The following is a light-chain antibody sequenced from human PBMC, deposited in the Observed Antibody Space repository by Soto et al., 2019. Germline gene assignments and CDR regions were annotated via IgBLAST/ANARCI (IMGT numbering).Light chain of an antibody. Sequence: DIVMTQSPDSLAVSLCERATISCKSSQSILNSSNNKNHLAWYQQKSGQPPKLLIYWASTRESGVPDRFSGSGSGTDFTLTISSLQAEDVAAVYYCQQYYAPPYSFGQGTKVDIK. CDR2: WAS. V-gene: IGKV4-1*01. J-gene: IGKJ2*03. CDR1: QSILNSSNNKNH. CDR3: QQYYAPPYS.